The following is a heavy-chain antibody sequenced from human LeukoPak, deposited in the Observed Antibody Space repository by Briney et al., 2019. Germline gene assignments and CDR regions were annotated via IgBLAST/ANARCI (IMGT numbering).Heavy chain of an antibody. V-gene: IGHV3-74*01. J-gene: IGHJ4*02. CDR3: ARERDGRFFDY. CDR1: GFTFSDNY. D-gene: IGHD5-24*01. CDR2: INVDGSST. Sequence: GGSLRLSCAASGFTFSDNYMHWVRQAPGKGLVWVSRINVDGSSTFYADSVKGRFTISRDNAKNSLHLQMNTLRAEDTAVYYCARERDGRFFDYWGQGTLVTVSS.